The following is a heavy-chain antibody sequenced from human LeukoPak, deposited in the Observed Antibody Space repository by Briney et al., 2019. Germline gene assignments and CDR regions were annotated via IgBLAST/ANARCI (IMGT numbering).Heavy chain of an antibody. D-gene: IGHD1-26*01. Sequence: SETLSLTCTVSGDSISSSDYYWGWIRQPPGKGLEWIGLIYYSASASASASTYYNPSLKSRVTIFGVTSKNQFSLKVNSVTAADTAVYYCARPDEKWEVEDWGQGTLVSVSS. CDR3: ARPDEKWEVED. CDR1: GDSISSSDYY. CDR2: IYYSASASASAST. J-gene: IGHJ4*02. V-gene: IGHV4-39*01.